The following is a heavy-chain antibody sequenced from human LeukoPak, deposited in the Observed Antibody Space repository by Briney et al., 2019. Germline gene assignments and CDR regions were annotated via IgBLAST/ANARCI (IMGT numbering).Heavy chain of an antibody. V-gene: IGHV3-23*01. D-gene: IGHD2-21*02. Sequence: AGGSLRLSCAASGFTFSSFAINWVRKAPGKGLEWVSVITGSGSGADYADSVKGRFTISRDNSENTLYLQMNSLRAEDTAVYYCAKKGAYCGGDCYWVDAFDIWGQGTMVTVSS. CDR1: GFTFSSFA. J-gene: IGHJ3*02. CDR2: ITGSGSGA. CDR3: AKKGAYCGGDCYWVDAFDI.